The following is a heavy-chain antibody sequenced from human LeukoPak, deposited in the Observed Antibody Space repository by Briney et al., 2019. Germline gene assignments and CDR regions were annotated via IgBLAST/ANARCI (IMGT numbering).Heavy chain of an antibody. CDR2: ISSSGSTI. D-gene: IGHD3-3*01. Sequence: GGSLRLSCAASGFTFSDYYMSWIRQAPGKGLEWVSYISSSGSTIYYADSAKGRFTISRDNAKNSLYLQMNSLRAEDTAVYYCARDGYYDFWSGYYIEPSAFDPWGQGTLVTVSS. J-gene: IGHJ5*02. V-gene: IGHV3-11*01. CDR3: ARDGYYDFWSGYYIEPSAFDP. CDR1: GFTFSDYY.